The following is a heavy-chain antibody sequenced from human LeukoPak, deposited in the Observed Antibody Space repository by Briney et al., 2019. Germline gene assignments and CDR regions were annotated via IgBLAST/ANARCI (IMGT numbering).Heavy chain of an antibody. CDR2: IWYDGSNK. J-gene: IGHJ6*02. V-gene: IGHV3-33*01. CDR1: GFTFSSYG. Sequence: PGRSLRLSCAASGFTFSSYGMHWVRQAPGKGLEWVAVIWYDGSNKYYADSVKGRFTISRDNSKNTLYLQMNSLRAEDTAVYYCARGGPTIFGVVISPYYYGMDVWGQGTTVTVSS. CDR3: ARGGPTIFGVVISPYYYGMDV. D-gene: IGHD3-3*01.